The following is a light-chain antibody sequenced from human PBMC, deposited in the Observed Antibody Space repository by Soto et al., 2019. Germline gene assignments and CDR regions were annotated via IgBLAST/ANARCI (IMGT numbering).Light chain of an antibody. CDR2: VAS. J-gene: IGKJ1*01. CDR3: QQYNGYSRT. V-gene: IGKV1-5*01. CDR1: QSISSW. Sequence: DIQMTQSPSTLSASVGDRVTITCRASQSISSWLAWYQQKPGKAPKLLIYVASSLQSGVPSRFSGSGSGTEFTLTISSMQPDDFATFYCQQYNGYSRTFGQGTKVDIK.